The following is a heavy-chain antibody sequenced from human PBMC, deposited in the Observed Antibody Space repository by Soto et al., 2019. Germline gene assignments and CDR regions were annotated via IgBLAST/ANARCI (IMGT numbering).Heavy chain of an antibody. CDR2: IYSGGST. CDR3: ARVGRWLQAFDY. CDR1: GFTVSSNY. Sequence: EVQLVESGGGLIQPRGSLRLSCAASGFTVSSNYVTWVRQAPGKGLEWVSIIYSGGSTYYADSVKGRFTISRDNSKNTLYLQMNSLRAEDTAVYYCARVGRWLQAFDYWGQGTLVTVSS. D-gene: IGHD5-12*01. V-gene: IGHV3-53*01. J-gene: IGHJ4*02.